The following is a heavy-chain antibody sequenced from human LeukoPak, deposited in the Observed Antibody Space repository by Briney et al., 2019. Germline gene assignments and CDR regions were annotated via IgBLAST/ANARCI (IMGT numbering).Heavy chain of an antibody. V-gene: IGHV3-7*04. CDR2: IHPEGNEK. J-gene: IGHJ4*02. Sequence: PGGSLRLSCAASGFTFSSYYMTWVRQAPGRGLEWVANIHPEGNEKYHVESVKGRFTIPRDNAKNSLFLQMNGLRVEDTAVYYCARGDAFSGDHWGQGTLVTVSS. CDR1: GFTFSSYY. CDR3: ARGDAFSGDH.